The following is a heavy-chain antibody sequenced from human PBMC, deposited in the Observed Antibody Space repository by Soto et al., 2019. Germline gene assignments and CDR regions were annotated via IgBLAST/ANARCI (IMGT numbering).Heavy chain of an antibody. CDR2: ISSSSSYI. V-gene: IGHV3-21*01. D-gene: IGHD3-10*01. CDR1: GFTFSSYS. Sequence: PGGSLRLSGAASGFTFSSYSMNWVRQAPGKGLEWVSSISSSSSYIYYADSVKGRFTISRDNAKNSLYLQMNSLRAEDTAVYYCARDSASSSDAFDIWGQGTMVTVSS. J-gene: IGHJ3*02. CDR3: ARDSASSSDAFDI.